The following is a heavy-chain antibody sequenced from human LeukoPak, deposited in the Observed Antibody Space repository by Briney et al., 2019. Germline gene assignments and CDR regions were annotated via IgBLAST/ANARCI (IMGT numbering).Heavy chain of an antibody. CDR2: VHLDGRT. V-gene: IGHV4-4*02. CDR3: AREGGFYRPLDY. D-gene: IGHD3-3*01. Sequence: SETLSLTCGVSGGSVINTDWWTWVRQPPGKGLEWIGEVHLDGRTNYNPSLESRLTMSVDVSENQVSLKLTSVTAADTAAYYCAREGGFYRPLDYSGQGTLVTVSS. CDR1: GGSVINTDW. J-gene: IGHJ4*02.